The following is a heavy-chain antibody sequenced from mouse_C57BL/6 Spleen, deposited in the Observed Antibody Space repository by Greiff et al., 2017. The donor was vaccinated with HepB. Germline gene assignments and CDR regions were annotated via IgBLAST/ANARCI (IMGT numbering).Heavy chain of an antibody. CDR2: IYPGSGNT. Sequence: VQLQQSGAELVRPGASVKLSCKASGYTFTDYYINWVKQRPGQGLEWIARIYPGSGNTYSNEKFKGTATLTEEKSSSTAYMQLISLTSEDSAVYFCADYAMDYWGQGTSVTVSS. V-gene: IGHV1-76*01. CDR3: ADYAMDY. J-gene: IGHJ4*01. CDR1: GYTFTDYY.